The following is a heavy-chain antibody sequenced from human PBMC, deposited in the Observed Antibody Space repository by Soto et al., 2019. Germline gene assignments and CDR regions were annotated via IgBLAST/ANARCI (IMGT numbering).Heavy chain of an antibody. CDR1: GGAFNNYG. CDR2: IIPLFSTT. CDR3: ARDGNLSSSYGDFDY. V-gene: IGHV1-69*01. Sequence: QVELVQSGAEVKKPGSSVRVSCKASGGAFNNYGFTWVRQASGQGLEWMGQIIPLFSTTHYAQKFQGRVSITADGSTSTVHMELSSLKSEDTAVYYCARDGNLSSSYGDFDYWGQGTLVIVSS. J-gene: IGHJ4*02. D-gene: IGHD6-6*01.